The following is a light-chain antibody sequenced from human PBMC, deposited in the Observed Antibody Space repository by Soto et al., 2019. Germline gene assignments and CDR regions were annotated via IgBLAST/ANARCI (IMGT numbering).Light chain of an antibody. J-gene: IGKJ3*01. CDR3: QHYSSYPFT. V-gene: IGKV1-5*03. Sequence: DIQMTPSPSSLSASVVDRVTITCLASQSISTWLAWYQQKPGKAPKLLISKASSLESGVPSRFSGSGSGTEFTLTISSLQPDDFGTYFCQHYSSYPFTFGPGTKVDI. CDR1: QSISTW. CDR2: KAS.